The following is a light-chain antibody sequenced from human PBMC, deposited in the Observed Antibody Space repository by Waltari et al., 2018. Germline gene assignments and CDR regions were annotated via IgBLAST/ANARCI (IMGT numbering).Light chain of an antibody. Sequence: QSALTQPASVSGSPGQSITIPCTGTSSDVGGYNYVPWYQQHPGKAPKVMIYEVSNRPSGVSNRFSGSKSGNTASLTISGLQAEDEADYYCSSYTSSSTPYVFGTGTKVTVL. CDR2: EVS. CDR1: SSDVGGYNY. CDR3: SSYTSSSTPYV. J-gene: IGLJ1*01. V-gene: IGLV2-14*01.